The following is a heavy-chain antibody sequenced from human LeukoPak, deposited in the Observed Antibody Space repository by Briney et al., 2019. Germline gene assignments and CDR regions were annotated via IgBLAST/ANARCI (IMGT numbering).Heavy chain of an antibody. Sequence: SETLSLTCTVSGGSISSGSYYWTWIRQPAGKGPEWIGRIYNSGSTNYNPSLKSRVTISVDTSKNQFSLQLSSVTAADTAVYYCATIVVPAANDYFYMDVWGKGTTVTVSS. CDR2: IYNSGST. V-gene: IGHV4-61*02. J-gene: IGHJ6*03. CDR1: GGSISSGSYY. CDR3: ATIVVPAANDYFYMDV. D-gene: IGHD2-2*01.